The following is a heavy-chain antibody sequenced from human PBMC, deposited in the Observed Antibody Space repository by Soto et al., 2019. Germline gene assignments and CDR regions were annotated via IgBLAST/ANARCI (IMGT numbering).Heavy chain of an antibody. D-gene: IGHD1-26*01. CDR2: IKEDGSEK. CDR3: ARDQESGSYRGSTFDY. Sequence: EVELVESGGDLVQPGGSLRLSCAASGFTFSNYWMSWVRQAPGKGLEWVANIKEDGSEKYYGDSVKGRFTISRDNAKNSLYLQMNSLRAEDTAVYFCARDQESGSYRGSTFDYWGQGTLGTVSS. CDR1: GFTFSNYW. V-gene: IGHV3-7*05. J-gene: IGHJ4*02.